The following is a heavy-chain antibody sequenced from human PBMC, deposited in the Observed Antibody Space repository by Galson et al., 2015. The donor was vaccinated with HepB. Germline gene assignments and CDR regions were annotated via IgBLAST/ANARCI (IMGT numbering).Heavy chain of an antibody. J-gene: IGHJ6*02. Sequence: SLRLSCAASGFTFSSYSMNWVRQAPGKGLEWVSSISSSSSYIYYADSVKGRFTISRDNAKNSLYLQMNSLRAEDTAVYYCARDIEIRIQLWSEYYYGMDVWGQGTTVTVSS. CDR3: ARDIEIRIQLWSEYYYGMDV. V-gene: IGHV3-21*01. CDR1: GFTFSSYS. CDR2: ISSSSSYI. D-gene: IGHD5-18*01.